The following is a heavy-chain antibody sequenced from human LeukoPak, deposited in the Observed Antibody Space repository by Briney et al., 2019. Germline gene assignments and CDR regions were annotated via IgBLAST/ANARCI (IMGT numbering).Heavy chain of an antibody. D-gene: IGHD1-26*01. CDR1: GFTFSCYD. CDR2: MGTAGDT. V-gene: IGHV3-13*01. Sequence: GGSLRLSCSASGFTFSCYDGHWVRQATRRGLEWVSAMGTAGDTYYAGSVKGRFTISREDAKNSFYLQMNSLRAGDTAVYYCAALGGSIYWGQGTVVTVSS. CDR3: AALGGSIY. J-gene: IGHJ4*02.